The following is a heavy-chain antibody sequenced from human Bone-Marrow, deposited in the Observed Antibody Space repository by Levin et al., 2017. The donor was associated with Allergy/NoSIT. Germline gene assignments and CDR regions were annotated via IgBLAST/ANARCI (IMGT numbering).Heavy chain of an antibody. D-gene: IGHD3-10*01. CDR3: ARDLSGTYFTFDS. V-gene: IGHV4-59*01. J-gene: IGHJ4*02. CDR2: IYSSGNT. CDR1: GGSISSYF. Sequence: SETLSLTCTVSGGSISSYFLSWIRQPPGKGLEWIGYIYSSGNTKYNPSLKNRVTISIDTSKNQVSLRLDSVTAADTAGYYCARDLSGTYFTFDSWGQGTLVTVSS.